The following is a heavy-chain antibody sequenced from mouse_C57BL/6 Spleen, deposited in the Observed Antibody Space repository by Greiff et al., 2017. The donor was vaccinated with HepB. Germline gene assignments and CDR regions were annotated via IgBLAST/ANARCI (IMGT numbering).Heavy chain of an antibody. CDR2: IDPSDSYT. Sequence: VQLQQPGAELVMPGASVKLSCKASGYTFTSYWMHWVKQRPGQGLEWIGEIDPSDSYTNYNQKFKGKSTVTVDKSSSTAYMQLSSLTSEDSAVYYCARGGAYGNPFDYWGQGTTLTVSS. J-gene: IGHJ2*01. CDR1: GYTFTSYW. D-gene: IGHD2-1*01. V-gene: IGHV1-69*01. CDR3: ARGGAYGNPFDY.